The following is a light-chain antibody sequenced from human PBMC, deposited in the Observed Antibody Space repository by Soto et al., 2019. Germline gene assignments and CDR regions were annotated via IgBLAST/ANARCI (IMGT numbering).Light chain of an antibody. CDR2: ANI. V-gene: IGLV1-40*01. Sequence: QSVLTQPPSVSGAPGQRVTISCTGSSSNIGAGSDVHWYQQRPGAAPKLLISANINRPSGVPDRFPGSKSGTSASLAITGLQADDEGDYYCQSYDSTLSARYVFGTGTKLTVL. CDR3: QSYDSTLSARYV. J-gene: IGLJ1*01. CDR1: SSNIGAGSD.